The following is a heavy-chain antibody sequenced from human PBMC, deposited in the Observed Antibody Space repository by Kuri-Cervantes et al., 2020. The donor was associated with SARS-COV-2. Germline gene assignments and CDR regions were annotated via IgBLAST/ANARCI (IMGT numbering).Heavy chain of an antibody. V-gene: IGHV3-53*04. D-gene: IGHD5-18*01. J-gene: IGHJ3*02. CDR3: ARGGRGYSYGYGDAFDI. CDR2: IYSGGST. CDR1: GFTVSSNY. Sequence: GESLKISCAASGFTVSSNYMSWVRQAPGKGLEWVSVIYSGGSTYYADSVKGRSTISRHNSKNTLYLQMNSLRAEDTAVYYCARGGRGYSYGYGDAFDIWGQGTMVTVSS.